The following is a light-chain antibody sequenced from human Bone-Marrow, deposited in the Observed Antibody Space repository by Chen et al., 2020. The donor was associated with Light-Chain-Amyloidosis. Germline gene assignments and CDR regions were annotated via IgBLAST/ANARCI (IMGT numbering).Light chain of an antibody. CDR1: DLPTKY. CDR2: RDT. CDR3: QSADSSGTYEVI. Sequence: SYELTQPPSVSVSPGQTARITCSGDDLPTKYAYWYQQKPGQAPVLVIHRDTERPSGISERFSGSSSGTTATVTMSGVQAEDAADYHCQSADSSGTYEVIFGGGTKLTVL. J-gene: IGLJ2*01. V-gene: IGLV3-25*03.